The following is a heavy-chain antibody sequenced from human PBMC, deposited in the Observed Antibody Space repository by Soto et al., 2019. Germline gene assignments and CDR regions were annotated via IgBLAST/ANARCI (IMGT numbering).Heavy chain of an antibody. Sequence: SQTLSLSCAVYGGTFSGYYWSWIRQPPGKGLEWIGEINHSGSTNYNPSLKSRVTISVDTSKNQFSLKLSSVTAADTAVYYCARVTSGSYYRTYYYYGMDVWGQGTTVT. J-gene: IGHJ6*02. CDR2: INHSGST. CDR1: GGTFSGYY. CDR3: ARVTSGSYYRTYYYYGMDV. D-gene: IGHD3-10*01. V-gene: IGHV4-34*01.